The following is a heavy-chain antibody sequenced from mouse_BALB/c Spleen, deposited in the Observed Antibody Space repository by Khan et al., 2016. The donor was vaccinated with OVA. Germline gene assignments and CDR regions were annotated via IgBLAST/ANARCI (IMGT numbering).Heavy chain of an antibody. D-gene: IGHD2-4*01. V-gene: IGHV1S56*01. CDR2: IYPGDGDT. J-gene: IGHJ4*01. CDR1: GYTFTAYD. Sequence: QVQLKQSGPELVKPGALVKISCKASGYTFTAYDLNWVKQRPGQGLEWIGWIYPGDGDTRYNENFKDKATLTADTSSNTAYMQLSSLTSEDSAGYFCAREGLRGGAMDCWGQGTSVSVSA. CDR3: AREGLRGGAMDC.